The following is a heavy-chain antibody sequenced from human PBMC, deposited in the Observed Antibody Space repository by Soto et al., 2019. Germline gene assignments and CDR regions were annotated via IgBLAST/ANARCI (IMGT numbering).Heavy chain of an antibody. CDR1: GGTFSSYA. J-gene: IGHJ6*02. CDR3: ARDRTVTALGEYYGMDV. V-gene: IGHV1-69*13. Sequence: SVKVSCKASGGTFSSYAISWVRQAPGQGLEWMGGIIPIFGTANYAQKFQGRVTITADESTSTAYMELSSLRSEDTAVYYCARDRTVTALGEYYGMDVWGQGTTVTVSS. CDR2: IIPIFGTA. D-gene: IGHD2-21*02.